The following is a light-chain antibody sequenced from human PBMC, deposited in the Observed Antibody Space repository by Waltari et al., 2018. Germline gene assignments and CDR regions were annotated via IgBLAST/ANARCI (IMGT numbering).Light chain of an antibody. J-gene: IGKJ1*01. CDR1: QSVGRF. CDR2: DAS. Sequence: EIVLTQSPGTLSLSAGERATLSCRASQSVGRFLAWYQQKPGQAPRLLIYDASSRATGIPDRFSGSGSGTDFSLTIRRLEPEDFAVYYCQHYVRLPATFGQGTKVEIK. V-gene: IGKV3-20*01. CDR3: QHYVRLPAT.